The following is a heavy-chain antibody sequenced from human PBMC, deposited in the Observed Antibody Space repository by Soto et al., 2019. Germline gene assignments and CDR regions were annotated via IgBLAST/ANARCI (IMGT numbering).Heavy chain of an antibody. J-gene: IGHJ6*02. Sequence: QVQLVQSGAEVKKPGASVKVSCKASGFTFTNYFFHWVRQAPRQGLEWMGIISPYDGSTNNVQSLQGRVTMTSETATSTGCMELSSLRSEDTAVYYCARGDGRGSSGFYYYYGMDVWGHGTTVTVSS. CDR1: GFTFTNYF. V-gene: IGHV1-46*01. D-gene: IGHD6-25*01. CDR3: ARGDGRGSSGFYYYYGMDV. CDR2: ISPYDGST.